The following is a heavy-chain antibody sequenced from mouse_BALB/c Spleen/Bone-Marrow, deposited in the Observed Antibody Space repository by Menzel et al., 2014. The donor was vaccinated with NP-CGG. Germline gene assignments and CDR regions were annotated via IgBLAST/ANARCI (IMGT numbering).Heavy chain of an antibody. V-gene: IGHV1-66*01. CDR1: GYSFTSCY. J-gene: IGHJ4*01. CDR2: IFPGSGNT. CDR3: ARGRYDGGDYYAMDY. Sequence: QVQLQQPGPELVKPGASVKTSCKASGYSFTSCYIHWVKQRPGQGLEWIGWIFPGSGNTKYNEKFKGKATLTADTSSSTAYMQLSSLTSEDSAVYFCARGRYDGGDYYAMDYWGQGTSVTVSS. D-gene: IGHD2-14*01.